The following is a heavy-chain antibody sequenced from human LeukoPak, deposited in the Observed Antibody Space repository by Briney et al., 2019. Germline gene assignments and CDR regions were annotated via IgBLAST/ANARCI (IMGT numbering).Heavy chain of an antibody. V-gene: IGHV1-3*01. CDR2: INAGNGNT. D-gene: IGHD3-10*01. CDR3: ARVSYYGSGSYSPDY. J-gene: IGHJ4*02. Sequence: GASMKVSCKASGYTFTSYAMHWVRQAPGQRLEWMGWINAGNGNTKYSQKFQGRVTITRDASASTAYMELSSLRPEDTAVYYCARVSYYGSGSYSPDYWGQGTLVTVSS. CDR1: GYTFTSYA.